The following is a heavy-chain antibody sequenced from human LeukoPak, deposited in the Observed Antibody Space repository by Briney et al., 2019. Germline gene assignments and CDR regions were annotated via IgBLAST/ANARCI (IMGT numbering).Heavy chain of an antibody. CDR2: IKSKGDGETI. D-gene: IGHD3-3*02. J-gene: IGHJ4*02. CDR1: GFTFSSYA. CDR3: TVRSSI. V-gene: IGHV3-15*01. Sequence: PGGSLRLSCAASGFTFSSYAMHWVRQAPGKGLEWVGRIKSKGDGETIDYNTPVKGRFSISRDDSKNTLYLQMNSLKDEDTAMYYCTVRSSIWSQGTLVTVSS.